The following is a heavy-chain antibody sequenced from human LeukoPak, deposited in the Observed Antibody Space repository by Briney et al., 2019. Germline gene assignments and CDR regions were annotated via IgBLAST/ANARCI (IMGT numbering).Heavy chain of an antibody. J-gene: IGHJ5*02. CDR3: ARGWGSSWFNWFDP. CDR1: GGSISSYY. Sequence: SETLSLTCTVSGGSISSYYWSWILQPPGKGLEWIGYIYYSGSTNYNPSLKSRVTISVDTSKNQFSLKLSSVAAADTAVYYCARGWGSSWFNWFDPWGQGTLVTVSS. V-gene: IGHV4-59*12. CDR2: IYYSGST. D-gene: IGHD6-13*01.